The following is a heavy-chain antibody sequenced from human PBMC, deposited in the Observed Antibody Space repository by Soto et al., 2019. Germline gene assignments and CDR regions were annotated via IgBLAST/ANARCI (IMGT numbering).Heavy chain of an antibody. D-gene: IGHD3-10*01. CDR3: ARWWFGEFFDY. J-gene: IGHJ4*02. Sequence: QVQLQESGPGLVKPSQTLSLTCTVSGGSISSGDYYWSWIRQPPGKGLEWIGFIYYSGSTYYNPSPKSRVTISVDTAKNQFSLKLSSVTAADTAVYYCARWWFGEFFDYWGQGTLVTVSS. CDR2: IYYSGST. CDR1: GGSISSGDYY. V-gene: IGHV4-30-4*01.